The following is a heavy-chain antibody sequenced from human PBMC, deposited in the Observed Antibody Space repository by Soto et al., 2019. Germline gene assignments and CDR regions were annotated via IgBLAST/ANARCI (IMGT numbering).Heavy chain of an antibody. V-gene: IGHV1-8*01. D-gene: IGHD3-3*01. CDR1: GYTFTSYD. J-gene: IGHJ6*03. CDR3: ARSVYYDFWSGYLISDYYYYYMDV. CDR2: MNPNSGNT. Sequence: ASVKVSCKASGYTFTSYDINWVRQATGQGLEWMGWMNPNSGNTGYAQKFQGRVTMTRNTSISTAHMELSSLRSEDTAVYYCARSVYYDFWSGYLISDYYYYYMDVWGKGTTVTVSS.